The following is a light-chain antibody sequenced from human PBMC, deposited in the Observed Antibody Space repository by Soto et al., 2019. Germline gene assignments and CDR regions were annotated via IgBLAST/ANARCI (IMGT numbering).Light chain of an antibody. CDR3: QQYNNLHLT. CDR2: GAS. V-gene: IGKV3-15*01. J-gene: IGKJ2*01. Sequence: EIVMTQSPATLSVSPGERATLSCRASQSVSSNLAWYQQKPGQAPRLLIYGASTRSTGIPARFSGSGSGTEFTLNISSLQSEDFAVYYWQQYNNLHLTFGQGPKLEIK. CDR1: QSVSSN.